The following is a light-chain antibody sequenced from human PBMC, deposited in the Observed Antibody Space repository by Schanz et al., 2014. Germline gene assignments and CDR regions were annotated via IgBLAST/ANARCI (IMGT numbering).Light chain of an antibody. CDR1: TGGVTTGHY. Sequence: QAVVTQEPSLTVSPGGTVTLTCGSSTGGVTTGHYPYWFQQKPGQAPRTLIYDTNNKLSWTPARFSASLLGGKAALTLTGAQPEDEAEYYCLLSYTGAHVFGAGTKLTVL. V-gene: IGLV7-46*01. J-gene: IGLJ1*01. CDR2: DTN. CDR3: LLSYTGAHV.